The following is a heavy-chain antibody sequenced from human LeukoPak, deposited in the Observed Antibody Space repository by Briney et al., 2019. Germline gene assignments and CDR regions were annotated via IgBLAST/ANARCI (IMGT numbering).Heavy chain of an antibody. CDR2: ISAYNGNT. J-gene: IGHJ3*02. CDR1: GYTFTNYG. D-gene: IGHD3-16*01. Sequence: ASVKVSCKASGYTFTNYGISWVRQAPGQGLEWMGWISAYNGNTNYGKKIQGRVTMTTDTSTSTAYMELRSLRSDDTAVYYCAKEQSPVYEISGGAFDIWGQGTMVTVSS. CDR3: AKEQSPVYEISGGAFDI. V-gene: IGHV1-18*01.